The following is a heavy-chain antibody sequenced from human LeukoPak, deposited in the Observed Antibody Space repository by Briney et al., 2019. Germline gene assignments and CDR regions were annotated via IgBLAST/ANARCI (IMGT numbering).Heavy chain of an antibody. V-gene: IGHV1-69*05. CDR2: IIPVFHTA. J-gene: IGHJ3*02. CDR1: GESFSSDG. CDR3: ARDYNFDSSPYDDGLDI. Sequence: SVKVSCKTSGESFSSDGISWVRQAPGQGLEWMGGIIPVFHTAKYAQNFQDRLTITTDESTDTVYMELSSLRSEDTAVYYCARDYNFDSSPYDDGLDIWGQGTMVTLSS. D-gene: IGHD3-22*01.